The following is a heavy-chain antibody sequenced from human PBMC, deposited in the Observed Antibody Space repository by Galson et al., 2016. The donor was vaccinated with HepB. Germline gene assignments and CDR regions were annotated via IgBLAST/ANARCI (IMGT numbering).Heavy chain of an antibody. CDR3: ARVASVVGARRGSYFDY. CDR1: GGSITPYY. V-gene: IGHV4-59*01. Sequence: SETLSLTCAVSGGSITPYYWHWIRQPPGKGLEWIGFVSDTGSTIYNASLKSRVSISVDTSKNQFSLRLSPVTAADTAVYYCARVASVVGARRGSYFDYWGQGTLVTVSS. J-gene: IGHJ4*02. D-gene: IGHD1-26*01. CDR2: VSDTGST.